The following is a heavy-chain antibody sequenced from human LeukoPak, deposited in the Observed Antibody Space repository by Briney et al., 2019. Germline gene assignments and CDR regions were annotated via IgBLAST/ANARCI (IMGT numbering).Heavy chain of an antibody. V-gene: IGHV1-69*05. D-gene: IGHD1-1*01. J-gene: IGHJ5*02. CDR3: ARGETILNWFDP. CDR2: IIPIFGRP. Sequence: ASVKVSCKASGGTFSSEAFIWVRQAPGQGLEWMGGIIPIFGRPDYAQKFQDIVTITTDESTNTVYMELSSPRSEDTAVYYCARGETILNWFDPWGQGTLVTVSS. CDR1: GGTFSSEA.